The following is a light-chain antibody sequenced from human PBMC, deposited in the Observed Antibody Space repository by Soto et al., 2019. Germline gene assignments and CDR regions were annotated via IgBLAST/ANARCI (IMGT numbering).Light chain of an antibody. CDR3: SSYTNTYTYV. Sequence: QSVLTQPASVSGSPGQSITISCTGSSSDVGAYNYVSWYQQYPGNAPKLIIYEVNYRPSEVPHRFSGSKSGNTATLTISGLQAEDEAEYYCSSYTNTYTYVSGPGTKVTVL. CDR2: EVN. J-gene: IGLJ1*01. V-gene: IGLV2-14*01. CDR1: SSDVGAYNY.